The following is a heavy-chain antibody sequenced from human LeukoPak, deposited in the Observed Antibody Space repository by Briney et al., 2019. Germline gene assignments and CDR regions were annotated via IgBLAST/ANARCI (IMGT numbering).Heavy chain of an antibody. V-gene: IGHV1-18*01. Sequence: ASVKVSCKASGYTFTSYGISWVRQAPGQGLEWMGWISAYNGNTNYAQKLQGRVTMTTDTSTGTAYVELRSLGSDDTAVYYCARARAYYYDSSGYYYDYFDYWGQGTLVTVSS. CDR2: ISAYNGNT. CDR1: GYTFTSYG. CDR3: ARARAYYYDSSGYYYDYFDY. J-gene: IGHJ4*02. D-gene: IGHD3-22*01.